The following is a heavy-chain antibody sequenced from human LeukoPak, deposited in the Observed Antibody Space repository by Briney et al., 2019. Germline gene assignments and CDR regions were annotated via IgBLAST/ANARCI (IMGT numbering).Heavy chain of an antibody. V-gene: IGHV1-2*02. CDR2: INPNSGGT. CDR1: GYTFTGYY. D-gene: IGHD6-19*01. J-gene: IGHJ4*02. CDR3: ARDSGYSSGWYINRPHWFDY. Sequence: ASVKVSCKASGYTFTGYYMHWVRQAPGQGLEWMGWINPNSGGTNYAQKFQGRVTMTRDTSIGTAYMELSRLRSDDTAVYYCARDSGYSSGWYINRPHWFDYWGQGTLVTVSS.